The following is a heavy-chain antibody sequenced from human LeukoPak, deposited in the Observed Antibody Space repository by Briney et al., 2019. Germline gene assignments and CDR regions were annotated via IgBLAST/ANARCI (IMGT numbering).Heavy chain of an antibody. CDR1: GGSISSGGYS. D-gene: IGHD2-2*01. V-gene: IGHV4-30-4*07. CDR3: ARVAPATIRFDP. Sequence: SQTLSLTCAVSGGSISSGGYSWSWIRQPPGKGLEWIGYIYSSGTTYYNPSLKSRVTISVDASKNQFSLKLSSMTAADTAVYYCARVAPATIRFDPWGQGTLVTVSS. J-gene: IGHJ5*02. CDR2: IYSSGTT.